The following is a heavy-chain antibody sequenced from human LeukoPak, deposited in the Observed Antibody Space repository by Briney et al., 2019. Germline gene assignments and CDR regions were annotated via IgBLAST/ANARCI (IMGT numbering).Heavy chain of an antibody. CDR1: GFTFSSYA. D-gene: IGHD4-17*01. CDR3: AKTQDYGDKGVYFDY. Sequence: PGGSLRLSCAASGFTFSSYAMSWVSQAPGKGLEWVSAISGSGSSTYYADSVKGRFTISRDNSKNTLYLQMNSLRAEDTAVYYCAKTQDYGDKGVYFDYWGQGTLVTVSS. V-gene: IGHV3-23*01. CDR2: ISGSGSST. J-gene: IGHJ4*02.